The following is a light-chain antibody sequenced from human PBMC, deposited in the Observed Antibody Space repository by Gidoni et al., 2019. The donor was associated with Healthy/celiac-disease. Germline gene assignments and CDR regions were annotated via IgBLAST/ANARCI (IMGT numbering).Light chain of an antibody. J-gene: IGKJ1*01. V-gene: IGKV1-39*01. CDR2: AAS. CDR3: QQSYSTLTWT. CDR1: QSIRSY. Sequence: DIQMTQSPSSLSASVGDRVTITCRASQSIRSYLNWYQQKPGKAPKLLIYAASSLQSGVPSRFSGSGSGTDFTFTISSLQPEDFATYYCQQSYSTLTWTFGQGTKVEIK.